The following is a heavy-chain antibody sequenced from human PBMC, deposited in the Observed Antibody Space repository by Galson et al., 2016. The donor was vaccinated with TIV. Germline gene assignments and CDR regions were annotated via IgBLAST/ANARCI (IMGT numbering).Heavy chain of an antibody. V-gene: IGHV4-39*01. CDR2: IFYTGST. Sequence: SETLSLTCSVSGGSINSGRYYWGWIRQPPGKGLEWLGSIFYTGSTHGNPSLESRLTISVDTFQSQFSLKLRSVSAADTAVYYCVRRKAMVRWGFDYWGHGILVTVSP. D-gene: IGHD3-10*01. CDR3: VRRKAMVRWGFDY. CDR1: GGSINSGRYY. J-gene: IGHJ4*01.